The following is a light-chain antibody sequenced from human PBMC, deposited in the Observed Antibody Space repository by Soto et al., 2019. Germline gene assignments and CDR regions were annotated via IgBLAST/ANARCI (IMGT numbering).Light chain of an antibody. CDR1: QSVSSN. J-gene: IGKJ1*01. V-gene: IGKV3-15*01. CDR3: QQYPNWWT. Sequence: EIVMTQSPATLSVSPGERATLSCRASQSVSSNLAWYQQKPGQAPRLLIYGASTRATGIPARFSGSGSGTEFTLTISSLQSEDFAVYYCQQYPNWWTFGQGTKVEIK. CDR2: GAS.